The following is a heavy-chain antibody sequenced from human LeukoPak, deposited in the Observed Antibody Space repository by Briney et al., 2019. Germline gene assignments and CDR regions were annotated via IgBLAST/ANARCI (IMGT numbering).Heavy chain of an antibody. CDR3: AKGADYSISAASDY. CDR1: GFTFDDYA. J-gene: IGHJ4*02. Sequence: GRSLRLSCAASGFTFDDYAMHWVRQAPGKGLEWVSGISWNSGSTGYADSVKGRFTISRDNAKNSLYLQMNSLIVEDTALYYCAKGADYSISAASDYWGQGTLVTVSS. D-gene: IGHD6-6*01. CDR2: ISWNSGST. V-gene: IGHV3-9*01.